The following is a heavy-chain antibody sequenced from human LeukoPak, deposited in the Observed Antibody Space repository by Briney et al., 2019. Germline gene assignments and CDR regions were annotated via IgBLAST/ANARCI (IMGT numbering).Heavy chain of an antibody. CDR1: GGSISSYY. D-gene: IGHD2-21*02. V-gene: IGHV4-59*01. CDR2: IYYSGST. J-gene: IGHJ3*02. Sequence: PSETLSLTCTVSGGSISSYYWSWIRQPPGKGLEWIGYIYYSGSTNYNPSLKSRVTISVDTSKNQFSLKLSSVTAADTAVYYCARLTHDAFDIWGQGTMVTVSS. CDR3: ARLTHDAFDI.